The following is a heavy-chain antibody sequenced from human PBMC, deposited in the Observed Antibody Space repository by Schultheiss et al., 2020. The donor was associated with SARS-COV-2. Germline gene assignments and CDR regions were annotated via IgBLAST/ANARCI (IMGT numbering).Heavy chain of an antibody. Sequence: GESLKISCTASGFIFSSNAMHWVRQAPGKGLEWVALISYDGSDRVYADSVKGRFTISRDNAKNSLYLQMNSLRAEDTAVYYCARYPYCSSGVCYNYYYYGMDVWGQGTTVTVSS. J-gene: IGHJ6*02. D-gene: IGHD2-8*01. CDR3: ARYPYCSSGVCYNYYYYGMDV. CDR2: ISYDGSDR. V-gene: IGHV3-30*03. CDR1: GFIFSSNA.